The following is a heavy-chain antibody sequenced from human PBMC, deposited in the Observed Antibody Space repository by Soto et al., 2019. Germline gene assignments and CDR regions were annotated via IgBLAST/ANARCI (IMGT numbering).Heavy chain of an antibody. J-gene: IGHJ4*02. Sequence: KTSETLSLTCTVSGGSISSGGYYWSWIRQHPGKGLEWIGYIYYSGSTYYNPSLKSRVTISVDTSKNQFSLKLSSVTAADTAVYYCARASYDSSGYYLDYWGQGTLVTVSS. CDR3: ARASYDSSGYYLDY. CDR1: GGSISSGGYY. D-gene: IGHD3-22*01. V-gene: IGHV4-31*03. CDR2: IYYSGST.